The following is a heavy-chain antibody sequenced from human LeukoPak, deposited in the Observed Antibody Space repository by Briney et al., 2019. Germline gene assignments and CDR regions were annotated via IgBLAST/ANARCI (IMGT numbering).Heavy chain of an antibody. D-gene: IGHD2-8*01. CDR2: IYTSGST. Sequence: PSETLSLTCTVSGGSMSSYYWSWIRQPAGKGLEWIGRIYTSGSTNYITPLKSRLTVSIDTSKNQFSLELKSVTAADTAVYYCARGGHHAPPHLYYHQFMDVWGKGTTVTVSS. V-gene: IGHV4-4*07. CDR3: ARGGHHAPPHLYYHQFMDV. J-gene: IGHJ6*03. CDR1: GGSMSSYY.